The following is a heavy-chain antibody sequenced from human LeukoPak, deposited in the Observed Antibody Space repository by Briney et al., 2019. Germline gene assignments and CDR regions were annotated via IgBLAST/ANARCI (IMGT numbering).Heavy chain of an antibody. V-gene: IGHV3-30*18. CDR2: ISYGANNK. D-gene: IGHD6-19*01. Sequence: GGSLRLSCAASGFTFSSYGMHWVRQAPGKGLEWVAVISYGANNKYYADSVKGRFTISRDNSKNTLYLQMNSLRAEDTAVYYCAKDRGSGWARLVDYWGQGTLVTVSS. CDR1: GFTFSSYG. CDR3: AKDRGSGWARLVDY. J-gene: IGHJ4*02.